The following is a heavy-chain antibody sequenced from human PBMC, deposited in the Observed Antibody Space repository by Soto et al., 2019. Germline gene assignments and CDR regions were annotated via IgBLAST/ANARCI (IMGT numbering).Heavy chain of an antibody. CDR1: GDTFSSYA. V-gene: IGHV1-69*06. J-gene: IGHJ4*02. CDR2: ITPMFGTA. CDR3: ARVGPAHYYDSSGYYSPLDY. Sequence: QVQLVQSGAEVKKPGSSVKVSCKASGDTFSSYAINWVRQAPGQGLEWMGGITPMFGTANYEQKVKGRVRITAGKSTSTVYMELRSLRSEDTAVYYCARVGPAHYYDSSGYYSPLDYWGQGTLVTVSS. D-gene: IGHD3-22*01.